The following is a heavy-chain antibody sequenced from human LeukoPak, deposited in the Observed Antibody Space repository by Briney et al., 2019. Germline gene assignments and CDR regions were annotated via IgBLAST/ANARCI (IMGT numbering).Heavy chain of an antibody. J-gene: IGHJ6*03. CDR1: GGTFSSYA. D-gene: IGHD2-2*01. CDR3: AREYQLLGDYYYYMDV. Sequence: ASVKVSCKASGGTFSSYAISWVRQAPGQGLEWMGWISAYNGNTNYAQKLQGRVTMTTDTSTSTAYMELRSLRSDDTAVYYCAREYQLLGDYYYYMDVWGKGTTVTVSS. V-gene: IGHV1-18*01. CDR2: ISAYNGNT.